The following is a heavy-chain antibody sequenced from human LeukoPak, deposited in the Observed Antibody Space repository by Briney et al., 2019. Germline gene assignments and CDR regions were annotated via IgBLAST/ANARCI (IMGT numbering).Heavy chain of an antibody. D-gene: IGHD3-3*01. V-gene: IGHV4-38-2*02. CDR2: IYHSGST. CDR3: WGYDFWSGFPLAGSPYYFDY. CDR1: GYSISSGYY. J-gene: IGHJ4*02. Sequence: SETLSLTCTVSGYSISSGYYWGWIRQPPGKGLEWIGSIYHSGSTYYNPSLKSRVTISVDTSKNQFSLKLSSVTAADTAVYYCWGYDFWSGFPLAGSPYYFDYWGQGTLVTVSS.